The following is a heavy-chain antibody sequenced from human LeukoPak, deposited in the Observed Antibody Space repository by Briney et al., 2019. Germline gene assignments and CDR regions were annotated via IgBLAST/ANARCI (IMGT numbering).Heavy chain of an antibody. V-gene: IGHV4-31*03. CDR1: GGSISSGGYY. Sequence: PSQTLSLTCTVSGGSISSGGYYWSWIRQHPGKGLEWIGYIYYSGSTYYNPSLKSRVTISVATSKNPFSLKLSSVTAADTAVYYCARDSGTTVDDWGQGTLVTVSS. CDR2: IYYSGST. CDR3: ARDSGTTVDD. D-gene: IGHD3-10*01. J-gene: IGHJ4*02.